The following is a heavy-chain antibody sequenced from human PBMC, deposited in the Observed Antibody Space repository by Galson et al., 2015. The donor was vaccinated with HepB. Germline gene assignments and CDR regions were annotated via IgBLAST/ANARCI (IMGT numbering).Heavy chain of an antibody. CDR3: ARGPGTTVVTLRYFDY. CDR1: GGSFSGYY. V-gene: IGHV4-34*01. Sequence: SETLSLTCAVYGGSFSGYYWSWIRQPPGKGLEWIGEINHSGSTNYNPSLKSRVTISVDTSKNQFSLTLSSVTAADTAVYYCARGPGTTVVTLRYFDYWGQGALVTVSS. J-gene: IGHJ4*02. D-gene: IGHD4-23*01. CDR2: INHSGST.